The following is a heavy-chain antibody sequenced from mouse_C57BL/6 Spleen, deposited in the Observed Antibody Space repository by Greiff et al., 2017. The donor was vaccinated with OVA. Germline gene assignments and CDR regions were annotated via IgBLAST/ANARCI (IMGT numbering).Heavy chain of an antibody. J-gene: IGHJ3*01. Sequence: VQLQQSGPELVKPGASVKISCKASGYTFTDYYMNWVKQSHGKSLEWIGDINPNNGGTSYNQKFKGKATLTVDKSSSTAYMELRSLTSEDSAVYYCARRGIYYGYDWFAYWGQGTLVTVSA. CDR3: ARRGIYYGYDWFAY. D-gene: IGHD2-2*01. V-gene: IGHV1-26*01. CDR1: GYTFTDYY. CDR2: INPNNGGT.